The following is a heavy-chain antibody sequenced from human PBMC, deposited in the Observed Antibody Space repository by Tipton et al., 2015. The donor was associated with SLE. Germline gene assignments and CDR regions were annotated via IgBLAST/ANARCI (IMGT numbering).Heavy chain of an antibody. CDR3: ARGTGMGLDDYGDYSDY. D-gene: IGHD4-17*01. V-gene: IGHV4-34*01. CDR1: GGSFSGYY. Sequence: TLSLTCAVYGGSFSGYYWSWIRQPPGKGLEWIGEINHSGSTNYNPSLKSRVTISVDTSKNQFSLKLSSVTAADTAVYYCARGTGMGLDDYGDYSDYWGQGTVVTVSS. CDR2: INHSGST. J-gene: IGHJ4*02.